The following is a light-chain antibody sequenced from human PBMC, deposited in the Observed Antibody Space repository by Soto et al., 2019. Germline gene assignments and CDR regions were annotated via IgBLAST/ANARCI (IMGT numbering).Light chain of an antibody. V-gene: IGKV3-20*01. J-gene: IGKJ2*01. CDR3: QQYGTSLHT. Sequence: EIVLTQSPDTLSLSPGERATLSCRASLSVTGNYLAWYQQKPGQAPRLLIYDASTRATGIPNRFSGSGSGTDFTLTISRLEPEDFAVYYCQQYGTSLHTFGQGTKLEIK. CDR1: LSVTGNY. CDR2: DAS.